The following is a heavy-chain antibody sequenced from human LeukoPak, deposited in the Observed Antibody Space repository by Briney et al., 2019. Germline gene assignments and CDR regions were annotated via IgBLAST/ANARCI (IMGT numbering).Heavy chain of an antibody. CDR1: GFTFSSYE. Sequence: GGSLRLSCAASGFTFSSYEMNWVRQAPGKGLEWVSYISSSGSTIYYADSVKGRFTISRDNSKNTLYLQMNSLRAEDTAVYYCAKVSGLLWFGELFHLDYWGQGTLVTVSS. J-gene: IGHJ4*02. CDR2: ISSSGSTI. V-gene: IGHV3-48*03. D-gene: IGHD3-10*01. CDR3: AKVSGLLWFGELFHLDY.